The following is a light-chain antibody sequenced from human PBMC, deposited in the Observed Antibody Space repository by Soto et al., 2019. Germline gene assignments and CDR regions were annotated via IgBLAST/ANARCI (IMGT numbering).Light chain of an antibody. CDR2: SAS. Sequence: DIQMTQSPSAMSAAVGDRVTITCRASQDIGYHLGWFQQKPGKAPKRLIYSASSLDSGVTSRFSATGSGTEFTFTISSLHPEDFATYYCQRHTTFHRPFGQGTKVDVK. V-gene: IGKV1-17*03. J-gene: IGKJ1*01. CDR1: QDIGYH. CDR3: QRHTTFHRP.